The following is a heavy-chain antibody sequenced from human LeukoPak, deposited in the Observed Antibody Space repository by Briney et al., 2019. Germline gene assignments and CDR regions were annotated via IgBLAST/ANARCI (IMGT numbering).Heavy chain of an antibody. CDR2: ITSSSSYT. J-gene: IGHJ3*02. V-gene: IGHV3-11*05. CDR3: ARVGRDSGGYTHAFDI. Sequence: PGGSLRLSCAASGFTFSDYYMSWIRQAPGKGLEWFSYITSSSSYTNYADSVKGRFTISRDNAKNSLYLQMNSLRAEDTAVYYCARVGRDSGGYTHAFDIWGQGTMVTVSS. D-gene: IGHD3-22*01. CDR1: GFTFSDYY.